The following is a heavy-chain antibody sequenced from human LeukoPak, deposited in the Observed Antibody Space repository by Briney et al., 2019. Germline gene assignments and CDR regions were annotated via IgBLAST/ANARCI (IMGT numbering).Heavy chain of an antibody. V-gene: IGHV3-7*04. J-gene: IGHJ4*02. Sequence: PGGSLRLSCAASGFTLSRFWMGWVRQAPGKGLEWVANIKPDGSEKNYGDSVRGRFTISRDNARNSLSLQMNSLRVEDTAVYYCARENYFDYWGQGTLVTVSS. CDR3: ARENYFDY. CDR2: IKPDGSEK. CDR1: GFTLSRFW.